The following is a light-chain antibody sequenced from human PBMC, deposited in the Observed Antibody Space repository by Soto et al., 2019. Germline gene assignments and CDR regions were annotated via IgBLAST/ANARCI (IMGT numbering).Light chain of an antibody. CDR1: QSVSNY. Sequence: EIVLTQSPATLSLSPGERATLSCRASQSVSNYLVWYQQKPGKAPRLLIYDASNMATGIPDRFSGSGSGTDVTLTISSLVHDYFAVYCCQQRNKWPLITVGQGTRLEIK. CDR2: DAS. J-gene: IGKJ5*01. V-gene: IGKV3-11*01. CDR3: QQRNKWPLIT.